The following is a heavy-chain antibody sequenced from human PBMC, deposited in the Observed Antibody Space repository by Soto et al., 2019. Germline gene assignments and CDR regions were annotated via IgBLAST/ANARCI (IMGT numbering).Heavy chain of an antibody. CDR3: AKDLLYSSSSYDYYGMDV. J-gene: IGHJ6*02. CDR1: GFTFSSYA. D-gene: IGHD6-6*01. CDR2: ISGSGGST. V-gene: IGHV3-23*01. Sequence: EVQLLESGGGLVQPGGSLRLSCAASGFTFSSYAMSWVRQAPGKGLEWVSAISGSGGSTYYADSVKGRFTISRDNSKNTLYLQMNSLRAEDTAVYYCAKDLLYSSSSYDYYGMDVWGQGTTVTVSS.